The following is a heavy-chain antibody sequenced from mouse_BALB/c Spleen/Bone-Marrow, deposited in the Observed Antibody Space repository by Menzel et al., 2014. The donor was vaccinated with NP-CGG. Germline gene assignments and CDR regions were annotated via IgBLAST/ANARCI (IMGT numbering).Heavy chain of an antibody. CDR2: INRNGGRT. V-gene: IGHV5-6-3*01. D-gene: IGHD2-3*01. CDR3: ARDWGTYDGYYWYFDV. Sequence: EVKLMESGGGLVQPGGSLKLSCAASGFTFSSYGMSWVRQTPDKGLELVATINRNGGRTYYPDSVKGRFTISRDNAKNTLYLQMSSLKSEDTAMYYCARDWGTYDGYYWYFDVWGAGTTVTVSS. J-gene: IGHJ1*01. CDR1: GFTFSSYG.